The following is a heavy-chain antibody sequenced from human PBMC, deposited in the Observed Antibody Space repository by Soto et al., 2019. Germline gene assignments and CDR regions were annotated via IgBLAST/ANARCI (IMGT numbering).Heavy chain of an antibody. V-gene: IGHV3-21*01. Sequence: GGSLRLSCAASGFTFSSYSMNWVRQAPGKGLEWVSSISSSSSYIYYADSVKGRFTISRDNAKNSLYLQMNSLRAEDTAVYYCARDKDIVVVPAAHPYYMDVWGKGTTVTVSS. D-gene: IGHD2-2*01. CDR1: GFTFSSYS. CDR2: ISSSSSYI. J-gene: IGHJ6*03. CDR3: ARDKDIVVVPAAHPYYMDV.